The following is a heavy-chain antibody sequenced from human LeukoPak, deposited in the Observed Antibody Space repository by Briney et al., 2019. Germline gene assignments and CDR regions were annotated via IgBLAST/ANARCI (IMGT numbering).Heavy chain of an antibody. CDR1: GGSISSYY. D-gene: IGHD1-26*01. CDR3: ARLSGSYYYYYYMDV. CDR2: IHTSGST. J-gene: IGHJ6*03. V-gene: IGHV4-4*07. Sequence: SETLSLTCTVSGGSISSYYWSWIRQPAGKGLEWIGRIHTSGSTNYNPSLKSRVTISVDTSKNQFSLKLSSVTAADTAVYYCARLSGSYYYYYYMDVWGKGTTVTISS.